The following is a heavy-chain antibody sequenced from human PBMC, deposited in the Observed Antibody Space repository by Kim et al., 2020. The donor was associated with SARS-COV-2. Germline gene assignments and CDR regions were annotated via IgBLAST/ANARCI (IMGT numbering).Heavy chain of an antibody. CDR2: IIPIFGTA. D-gene: IGHD4-4*01. CDR1: GGTFSSYA. Sequence: SVKVSCKASGGTFSSYAISWVRQAPGQGLEWMGGIIPIFGTANYAQKFQGRVTITADESTSTAYMELSSLRSEDTAVYYCANAVTTGPLWEIWGQGTLVTVSS. V-gene: IGHV1-69*13. J-gene: IGHJ4*02. CDR3: ANAVTTGPLWEI.